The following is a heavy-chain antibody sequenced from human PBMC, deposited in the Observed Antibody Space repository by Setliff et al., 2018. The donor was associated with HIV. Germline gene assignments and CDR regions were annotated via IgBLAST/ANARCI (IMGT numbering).Heavy chain of an antibody. D-gene: IGHD3-10*01. CDR2: LNTDGSST. V-gene: IGHV3-74*03. J-gene: IGHJ6*02. Sequence: GSLRRSCAASGVTFSSYWMHWVRQAPGKGLVWVSRLNTDGSSTKYADSVKGRFTISRDNANNTLYLQMDSLRGEDTAVYYCARGYYGSDLQNAMDVWGQGTTVTVSS. CDR3: ARGYYGSDLQNAMDV. CDR1: GVTFSSYW.